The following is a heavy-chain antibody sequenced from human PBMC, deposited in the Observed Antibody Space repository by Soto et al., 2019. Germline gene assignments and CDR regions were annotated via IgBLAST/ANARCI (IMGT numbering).Heavy chain of an antibody. CDR1: GGSISSYY. Sequence: PSQTLPLTCTVSGGSISSYYWSWIRQPPGKGLEWIGYIYYSGSTNYNPSLKSRVTRSVDTSKNQFSLKLSSVTAADTAVYYCARHSSGWYGYWGQGTLVTVSS. CDR2: IYYSGST. D-gene: IGHD6-19*01. J-gene: IGHJ4*02. CDR3: ARHSSGWYGY. V-gene: IGHV4-59*01.